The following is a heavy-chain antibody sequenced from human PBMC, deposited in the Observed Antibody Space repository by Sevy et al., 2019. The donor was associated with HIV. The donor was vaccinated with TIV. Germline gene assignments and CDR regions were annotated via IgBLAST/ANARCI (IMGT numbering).Heavy chain of an antibody. CDR2: IKEDGSAK. J-gene: IGHJ4*02. CDR3: ARDSPGYGGYNY. D-gene: IGHD1-26*01. V-gene: IGHV3-7*01. CDR1: RFTFNTYW. Sequence: GGSLRLSCAASRFTFNTYWMSWVRQAPGKGLEWVGNIKEDGSAKYYADSVKRRFTISRDNAKNSLYLQMNSLRVEDTAVYYSARDSPGYGGYNYWGQGTLVTVSS.